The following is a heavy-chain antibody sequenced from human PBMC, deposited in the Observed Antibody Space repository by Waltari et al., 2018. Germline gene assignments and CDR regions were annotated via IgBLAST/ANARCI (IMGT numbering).Heavy chain of an antibody. V-gene: IGHV1-69-2*01. D-gene: IGHD3-3*01. CDR2: GDPEDGET. CDR1: GYTFTDYY. CDR3: ATTTIFGVVPGEFDI. Sequence: EVQLVQSGAEVTKPGATVKISCKASGYTFTDYYMHWVQQAPGKGLEWMGRGDPEDGETIYAEKVQGRVTITADTSTDTAYMELSSLRSEDTAVYYCATTTIFGVVPGEFDIWGQGTMVTVSS. J-gene: IGHJ3*02.